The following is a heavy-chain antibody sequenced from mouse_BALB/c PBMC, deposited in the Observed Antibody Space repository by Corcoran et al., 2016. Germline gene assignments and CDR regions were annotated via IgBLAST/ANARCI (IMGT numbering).Heavy chain of an antibody. D-gene: IGHD3-1*01. J-gene: IGHJ3*01. V-gene: IGHV1-85*01. CDR2: IFTGDGST. CDR3: ARSGSFAY. Sequence: QVQLQQSGAELVKPGASVKLSCKASGYTFTSYDIEWVRQRPEQGLEWIGWIFTGDGSTKYNEKITGKATLTTDKASSTAYRQLSRLTSEESAVYFCARSGSFAYWGQGTLVTVSA. CDR1: GYTFTSYD.